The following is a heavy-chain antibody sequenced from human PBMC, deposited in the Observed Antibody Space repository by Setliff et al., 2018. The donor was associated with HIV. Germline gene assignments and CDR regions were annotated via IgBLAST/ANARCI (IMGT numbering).Heavy chain of an antibody. V-gene: IGHV4-31*01. CDR3: ARGGAFCGRDSCYYLDY. D-gene: IGHD2-21*02. CDR1: GDSIDRSNFF. J-gene: IGHJ4*02. CDR2: IYYSGSA. Sequence: SETLSLTCTVSGDSIDRSNFFWTWIRQHPGKGLEWIGYIYYSGSATYNPPLKSQASISVDTSRNEFSLKLSSVTAADTAVYFCARGGAFCGRDSCYYLDYWGQGNPVTVSS.